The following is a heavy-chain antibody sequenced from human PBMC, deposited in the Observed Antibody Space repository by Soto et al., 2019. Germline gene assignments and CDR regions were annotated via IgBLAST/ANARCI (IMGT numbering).Heavy chain of an antibody. CDR3: ARGESGYYPDY. D-gene: IGHD3-22*01. V-gene: IGHV4-4*07. CDR2: IYTSGCT. J-gene: IGHJ4*02. Sequence: SETLSLTCTASGGSISSYYWSWIRQPAGKGLEWIGRIYTSGCTNYNPSPKSRVTMSVDTSKNQYSLNLSSVTAADTAVYYCARGESGYYPDYWGQETLVTVSS. CDR1: GGSISSYY.